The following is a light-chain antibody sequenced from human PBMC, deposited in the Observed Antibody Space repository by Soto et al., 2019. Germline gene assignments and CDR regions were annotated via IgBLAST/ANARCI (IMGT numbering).Light chain of an antibody. V-gene: IGLV2-14*01. CDR2: EVT. Sequence: QSALTQPASVVGSPGQSITFSCTGSSSDVGVYNYVSWYQQHPGKAPILLIYEVTYRPSGVSDRFSGSKSGNTASLTISGLQAEDEADYYCSSYTRITTYVFGTGTKVTVL. J-gene: IGLJ1*01. CDR1: SSDVGVYNY. CDR3: SSYTRITTYV.